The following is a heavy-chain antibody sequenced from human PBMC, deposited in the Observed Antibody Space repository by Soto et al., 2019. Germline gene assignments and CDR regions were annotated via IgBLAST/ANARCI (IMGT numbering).Heavy chain of an antibody. J-gene: IGHJ5*02. D-gene: IGHD6-13*01. CDR2: IIPIFGTA. Sequence: GASVKVSCKASGGTFSSYAISWVRQAPGQGLEWMGGIIPIFGTANYAQKFQGRVTITADESTSTAYMELSSLRSEDTAVYYCASLSPEAAGTDNWFDPWGQGTLVTAPQ. CDR3: ASLSPEAAGTDNWFDP. V-gene: IGHV1-69*13. CDR1: GGTFSSYA.